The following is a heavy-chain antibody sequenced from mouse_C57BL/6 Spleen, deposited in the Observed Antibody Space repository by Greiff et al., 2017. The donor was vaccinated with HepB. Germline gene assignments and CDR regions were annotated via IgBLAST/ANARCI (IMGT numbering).Heavy chain of an antibody. CDR3: ARSGITTVVATDYAMDY. CDR1: GFTFSDYG. V-gene: IGHV5-17*01. Sequence: EVQLVESGGGLVKPGGSLKLSCAASGFTFSDYGMHWVRQAPEKGLEWVAYISSGSSTIYYADTVQGRFTISRDNAKNTLFLQMTSLRSEDTAMYYWARSGITTVVATDYAMDYWGQGTSVTVSS. CDR2: ISSGSSTI. J-gene: IGHJ4*01. D-gene: IGHD1-1*01.